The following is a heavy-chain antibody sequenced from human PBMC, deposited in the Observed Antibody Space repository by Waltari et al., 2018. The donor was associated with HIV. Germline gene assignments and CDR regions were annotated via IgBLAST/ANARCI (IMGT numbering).Heavy chain of an antibody. Sequence: QVQLVQSGAEVKKPGASVKVSCKASAYIFNRNYGITWVRQAPGQGLEWMGWISVYNGNTNYAQKLQGRITMTTDTSTRTTYMELRSLRSDDTAVYYCARDRADDILTGPLGPWGQGTLVTVSS. D-gene: IGHD3-9*01. CDR3: ARDRADDILTGPLGP. J-gene: IGHJ5*02. CDR2: ISVYNGNT. V-gene: IGHV1-18*01. CDR1: AYIFNRNYG.